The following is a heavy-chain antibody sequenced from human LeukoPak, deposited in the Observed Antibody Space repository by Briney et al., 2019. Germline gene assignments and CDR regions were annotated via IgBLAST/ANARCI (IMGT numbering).Heavy chain of an antibody. CDR1: GFTFSNYA. J-gene: IGHJ4*02. D-gene: IGHD3-10*01. V-gene: IGHV3-23*01. Sequence: GGSLRLSCAASGFTFSNYAMTWVRQAPGKGLEWVSVISGSGISTHYADSVKGRFTISRDNSKNTLYLQMNSLRADDTALYYCAKDRIRGDFDYWGQGTLVTVSS. CDR3: AKDRIRGDFDY. CDR2: ISGSGIST.